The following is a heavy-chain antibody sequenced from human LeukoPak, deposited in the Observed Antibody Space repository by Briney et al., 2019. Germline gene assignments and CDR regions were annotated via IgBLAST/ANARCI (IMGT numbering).Heavy chain of an antibody. V-gene: IGHV4-39*01. CDR2: FYYTGST. J-gene: IGHJ3*02. CDR3: ARPYWNSLHAFDI. CDR1: GGSISSNGYY. D-gene: IGHD1-7*01. Sequence: NPSETLSLTCTVSGGSISSNGYYWGWIRQPPGKGLEWIGSFYYTGSTFYSPSLKSRVTISVDTSKNQFSLKLSSVTAADTAVYYCARPYWNSLHAFDIWGQGTMVTVSS.